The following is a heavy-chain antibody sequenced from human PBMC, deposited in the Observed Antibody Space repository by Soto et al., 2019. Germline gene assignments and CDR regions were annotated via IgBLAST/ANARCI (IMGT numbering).Heavy chain of an antibody. CDR2: IYYSGST. CDR1: GGSISSGGYY. Sequence: QVQLQESGPGLVKPSQTLSLTCTVSGGSISSGGYYWSWIRQHPGKGLEWIGYIYYSGSTYYNPSLKSRVTISVDTSKNQFSLKLSSVTGADTAVYYCARGSRSGLEWFDPWGQGTLVTVSS. V-gene: IGHV4-31*03. J-gene: IGHJ5*02. D-gene: IGHD6-19*01. CDR3: ARGSRSGLEWFDP.